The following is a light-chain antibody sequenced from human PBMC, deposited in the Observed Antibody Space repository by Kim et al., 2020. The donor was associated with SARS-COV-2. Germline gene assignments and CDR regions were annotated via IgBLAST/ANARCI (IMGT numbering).Light chain of an antibody. CDR2: EVS. V-gene: IGLV2-8*01. Sequence: GQSVTISCTGTSSDVGGYNFVSWYQQHPGKAPKLMIYEVSKRPSGVPDRFSGSKSGNTASLTVSGLQAEDEADYYCSSYADTDNLVFGGGTKLTVL. J-gene: IGLJ2*01. CDR3: SSYADTDNLV. CDR1: SSDVGGYNF.